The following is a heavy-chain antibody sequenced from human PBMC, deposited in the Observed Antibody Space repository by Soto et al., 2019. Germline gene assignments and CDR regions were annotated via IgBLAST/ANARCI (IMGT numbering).Heavy chain of an antibody. CDR3: ARDRDSLSGAFDI. CDR1: GFTFSSYA. Sequence: PVGSLRLSCAASGFTFSSYAMHWVRQAPGKGLEYVSAISSNGGSTYYANSVKGRFTISRDNSKNTLYLQMGSLRAEDMAVYYCARDRDSLSGAFDIWGKGTMVTVSS. D-gene: IGHD2-21*01. CDR2: ISSNGGST. V-gene: IGHV3-64*01. J-gene: IGHJ3*02.